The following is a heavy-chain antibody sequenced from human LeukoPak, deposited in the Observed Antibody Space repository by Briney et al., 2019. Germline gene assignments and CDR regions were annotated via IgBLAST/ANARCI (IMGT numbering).Heavy chain of an antibody. CDR3: ARQAYNAFDI. CDR1: GFSFSSYE. J-gene: IGHJ3*02. V-gene: IGHV3-48*03. Sequence: PGGSLRLSCAASGFSFSSYEMNWVRQAPGKGLEWVSYISSSGSIMYSADSVKGRFTISRDDAKNSLYLQMNSLRAEDTAVYYCARQAYNAFDIWGQGTMVTVSS. CDR2: ISSSGSIM. D-gene: IGHD2-21*01.